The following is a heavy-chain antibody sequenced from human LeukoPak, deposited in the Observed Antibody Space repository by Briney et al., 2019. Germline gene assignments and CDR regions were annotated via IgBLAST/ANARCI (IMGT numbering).Heavy chain of an antibody. J-gene: IGHJ5*02. CDR3: ARDKGSSWDWFDP. CDR2: ISSSSSTI. V-gene: IGHV3-48*01. Sequence: GGSLRLSCAASGFTFSSYSMNWVRQAPGKGLEWVSYISSSSSTIYYADSVKGRFTISRDNAKNSLYMQMNSLRAEDTAVYYCARDKGSSWDWFDPWGQGTLVTVSS. D-gene: IGHD6-13*01. CDR1: GFTFSSYS.